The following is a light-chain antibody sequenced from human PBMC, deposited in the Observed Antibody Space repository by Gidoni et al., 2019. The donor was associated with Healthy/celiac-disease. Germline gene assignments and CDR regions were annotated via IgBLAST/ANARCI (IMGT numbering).Light chain of an antibody. CDR3: QQYNNWPALT. CDR1: QSVSSN. Sequence: EIVMTQSPATLSVSPGERATLSCRASQSVSSNLAWYQQKPGQAPRLLIYGASTRATGIPAWFSGSGSGTEFTLTISRLQSEDFAVYYCQQYNNWPALTFGGGTKVEIK. CDR2: GAS. V-gene: IGKV3-15*01. J-gene: IGKJ4*01.